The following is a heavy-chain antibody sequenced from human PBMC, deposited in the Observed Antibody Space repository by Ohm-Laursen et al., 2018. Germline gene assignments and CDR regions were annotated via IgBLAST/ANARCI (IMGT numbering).Heavy chain of an antibody. CDR2: IYYSGST. V-gene: IGHV4-59*01. J-gene: IGHJ6*02. D-gene: IGHD3-10*01. CDR3: ARDYMSGYYYYGMDV. CDR1: GGSISSYY. Sequence: SDTLSLTWTVSGGSISSYYWSWIRQPPGKGLEWIGYIYYSGSTNYNPSLKSRVTISVDTSKNQFSLRLSSVTAADTAVYYCARDYMSGYYYYGMDVWGQGTTVTVSS.